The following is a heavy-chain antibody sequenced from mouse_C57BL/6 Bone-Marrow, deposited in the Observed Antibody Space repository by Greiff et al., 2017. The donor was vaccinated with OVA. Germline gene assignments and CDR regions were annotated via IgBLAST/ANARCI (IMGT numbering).Heavy chain of an antibody. J-gene: IGHJ1*03. D-gene: IGHD1-1*01. V-gene: IGHV5-6*01. Sequence: EVKLMESGGDLVKPGGSLKLSCAASGFTFSSYGMSWVRQTPDKRLEWVATISSGGSYTHYPDSVKGRFTISRDNAKNTLYLQMSSLKSEDTAMYYCARHPFYYGSSYWYFDVWGTGTTVTVSS. CDR3: ARHPFYYGSSYWYFDV. CDR2: ISSGGSYT. CDR1: GFTFSSYG.